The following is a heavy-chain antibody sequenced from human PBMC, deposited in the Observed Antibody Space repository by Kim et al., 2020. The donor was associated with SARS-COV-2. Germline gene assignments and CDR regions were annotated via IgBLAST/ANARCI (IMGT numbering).Heavy chain of an antibody. CDR3: ARGTLTIAVAGTYYYYYGMDV. D-gene: IGHD6-19*01. J-gene: IGHJ6*02. Sequence: SVKVSCKASGGTFSSYAISWVRQAPGQGLEWMGGIIPIFGTANYAQKFQGRVAITADKSTSTAYMELSSLRSEDTAVYYCARGTLTIAVAGTYYYYYGMDVWGQGTTVTVSS. CDR2: IIPIFGTA. V-gene: IGHV1-69*06. CDR1: GGTFSSYA.